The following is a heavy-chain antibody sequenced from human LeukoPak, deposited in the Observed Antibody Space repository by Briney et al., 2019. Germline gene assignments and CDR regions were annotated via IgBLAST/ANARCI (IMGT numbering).Heavy chain of an antibody. J-gene: IGHJ4*02. CDR1: GFTFSSYA. V-gene: IGHV3-23*01. CDR2: ITGSGGIT. D-gene: IGHD2-15*01. Sequence: GGSLRLSCAASGFTFSSYAMSWVRQAPGKGLEWVSSITGSGGITDYADSVKGRFTISRDNSKKTLYLQMNSLRAEDTAVYYCARGSIVVVVAATPYLDYWGQGTLVTVSS. CDR3: ARGSIVVVVAATPYLDY.